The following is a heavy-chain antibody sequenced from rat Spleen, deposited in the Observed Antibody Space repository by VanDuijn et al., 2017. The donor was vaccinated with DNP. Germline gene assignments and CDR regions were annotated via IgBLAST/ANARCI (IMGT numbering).Heavy chain of an antibody. D-gene: IGHD4-3*01. CDR3: TRTGSYNSGYFFDY. V-gene: IGHV3-1*01. Sequence: EVQLQESGPGLVKPSQSLSLTCSVTGYSITSNYWAWIRKFPGNKMEWMGYISYSGSTSYKPSLKSRISITRDTSKNQFFLQLNSVTTEDTAIYFCTRTGSYNSGYFFDYWGQGVMVTVSS. CDR2: ISYSGST. CDR1: GYSITSNY. J-gene: IGHJ2*01.